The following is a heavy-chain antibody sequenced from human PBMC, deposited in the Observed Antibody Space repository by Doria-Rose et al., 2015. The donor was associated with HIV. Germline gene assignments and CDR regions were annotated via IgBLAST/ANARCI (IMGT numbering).Heavy chain of an antibody. V-gene: IGHV1-69*02. CDR2: IIPILDIV. CDR3: ASQWERSSFDY. J-gene: IGHJ4*02. D-gene: IGHD1-26*01. Sequence: QVQLVQSGSEVKKPGSSVKVSCKASGGTFSSYTISWVRQAPGQGLEWMGRIIPILDIVNYALRFQGRVTITADESTSTAYMELSSPRFEDTAIYYCASQWERSSFDYWGQGTLVTVSS. CDR1: GGTFSSYT.